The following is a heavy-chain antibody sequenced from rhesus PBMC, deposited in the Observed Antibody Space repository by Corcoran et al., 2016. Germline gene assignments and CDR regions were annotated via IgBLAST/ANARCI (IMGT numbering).Heavy chain of an antibody. J-gene: IGHJ3*01. Sequence: QVQLQESGPGLVKPSETLSLTCAVSGGSISSNYWSWIRQPPGKGLEWIGYIYGSSGSTYYNPSLKIRVTLSTDTSKNQFSLKLSSVTAADTAVYYCARLITVTITNAFDFWGQGLRVTVSS. V-gene: IGHV4-160*01. CDR2: IYGSSGST. D-gene: IGHD3-9*01. CDR3: ARLITVTITNAFDF. CDR1: GGSISSNY.